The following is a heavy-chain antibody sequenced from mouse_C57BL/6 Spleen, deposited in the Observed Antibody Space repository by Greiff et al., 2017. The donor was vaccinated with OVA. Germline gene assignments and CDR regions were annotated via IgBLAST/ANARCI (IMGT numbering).Heavy chain of an antibody. Sequence: VQLVESGAELVKPGASVKISCKASGYAFSSYWMNWVKQRPGKGLEWIGQIYPGDGDTNYNGKFKGKATLTADKSSSTAYMQLSSLTSEDSAVYFCARYYYGSFYFDYWGQGTTLTVSS. CDR3: ARYYYGSFYFDY. CDR2: IYPGDGDT. V-gene: IGHV1-80*01. J-gene: IGHJ2*01. D-gene: IGHD1-1*01. CDR1: GYAFSSYW.